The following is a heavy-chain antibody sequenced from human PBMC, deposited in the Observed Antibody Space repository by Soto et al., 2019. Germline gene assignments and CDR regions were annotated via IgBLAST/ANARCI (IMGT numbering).Heavy chain of an antibody. CDR2: IKQDGSEK. CDR1: GFTFSSYW. J-gene: IGHJ4*02. Sequence: GGSLRLSCAASGFTFSSYWMSWVRHAPGKGQEWVANIKQDGSEKYYVDTVKGRFTISRDNAKNSLYLQMNSMRAEDTAVYFCARSVLPAAMSALSYWGQGTLVTV. D-gene: IGHD2-2*01. CDR3: ARSVLPAAMSALSY. V-gene: IGHV3-7*05.